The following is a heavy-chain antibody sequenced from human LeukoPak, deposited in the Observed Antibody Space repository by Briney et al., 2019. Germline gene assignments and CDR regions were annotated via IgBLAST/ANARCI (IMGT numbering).Heavy chain of an antibody. CDR1: GASITSESYF. CDR3: ARVCGAPAFYYCGIDV. V-gene: IGHV4-31*03. D-gene: IGHD3-3*01. Sequence: SQTLSLTCNVSGASITSESYFWSWMRQHPGKGLEWIGYMHNSGRTYYNASLKSRVTISVDTSKSQFSLKVNSVTAADTAVYYCARVCGAPAFYYCGIDVWGQGTTVTVSS. J-gene: IGHJ6*02. CDR2: MHNSGRT.